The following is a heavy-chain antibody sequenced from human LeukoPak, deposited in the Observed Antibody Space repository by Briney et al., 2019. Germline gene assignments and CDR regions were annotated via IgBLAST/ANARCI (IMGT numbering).Heavy chain of an antibody. V-gene: IGHV4-39*07. CDR3: ASTSPKYYYESSGYSSLFDN. D-gene: IGHD3-22*01. J-gene: IGHJ4*02. CDR1: GGSISSSSYY. Sequence: SETLSLTYTVSGGSISSSSYYWGWIRQPPGKGLEWIGSIYYSGSTYYNPSLKSRVTISVDTSKNQFSLKLSSVTAADTALYYCASTSPKYYYESSGYSSLFDNWGQGTLVTVSS. CDR2: IYYSGST.